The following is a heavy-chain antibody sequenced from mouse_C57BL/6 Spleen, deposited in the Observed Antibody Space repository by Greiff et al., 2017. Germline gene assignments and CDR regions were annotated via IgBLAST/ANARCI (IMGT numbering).Heavy chain of an antibody. V-gene: IGHV1-64*01. D-gene: IGHD3-2*02. CDR3: ARSRGTAQASFAY. Sequence: VQLQQPGAELVKPGASVKLSCKASGYTFTSYWMHWVKQRPGQGLEWIGMIHPNSGSTNYNEKFKSKATLTVDKSSSTAYMQLSSLTSEDAAVYYCARSRGTAQASFAYWGQGTLVTVSA. CDR1: GYTFTSYW. J-gene: IGHJ3*01. CDR2: IHPNSGST.